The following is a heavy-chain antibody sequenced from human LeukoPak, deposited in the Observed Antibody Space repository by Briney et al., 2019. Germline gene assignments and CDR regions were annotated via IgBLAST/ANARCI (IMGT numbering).Heavy chain of an antibody. CDR3: ARERAPYYYDSSGLFDY. D-gene: IGHD3-22*01. J-gene: IGHJ4*02. Sequence: PSETLSLTRTVSGGSISSYYWSWIRQPPGKGLEWIGYIYYSGSTNYNPSLKSRVTISVDTSKNQFSLKLSSVTAADTAVYYCARERAPYYYDSSGLFDYWGQGTLVTVSS. V-gene: IGHV4-59*01. CDR1: GGSISSYY. CDR2: IYYSGST.